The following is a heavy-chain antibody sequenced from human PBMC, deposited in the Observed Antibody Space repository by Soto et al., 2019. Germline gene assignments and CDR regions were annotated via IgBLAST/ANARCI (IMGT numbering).Heavy chain of an antibody. V-gene: IGHV6-1*01. CDR3: ARGKYSCFDV. CDR1: GDSFSSNGVA. J-gene: IGHJ3*01. D-gene: IGHD2-15*01. Sequence: PSQTLSLTCAISGDSFSSNGVAWNWIRQSPSRGLEWLGRTYYRSKWYNDYAVSVKSRITVNPDTSKNQFSLQLSSVTPEDTAVYYCARGKYSCFDVWGQGTMVTVSS. CDR2: TYYRSKWYN.